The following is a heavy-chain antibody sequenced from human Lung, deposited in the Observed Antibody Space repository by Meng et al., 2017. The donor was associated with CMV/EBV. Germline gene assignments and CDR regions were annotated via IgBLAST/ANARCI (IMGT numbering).Heavy chain of an antibody. Sequence: TLSLXXTVSGGSTSSATYSWSWIRQLPRKGPEWIGHIYYSGNTHYNPSLKTRLTISLDTFRNQFSLKLNSVTAADTAVYYCARSFANSVDSWGQGTLVXVSS. CDR1: GGSTSSATYS. V-gene: IGHV4-31*03. CDR2: IYYSGNT. D-gene: IGHD1/OR15-1a*01. CDR3: ARSFANSVDS. J-gene: IGHJ4*02.